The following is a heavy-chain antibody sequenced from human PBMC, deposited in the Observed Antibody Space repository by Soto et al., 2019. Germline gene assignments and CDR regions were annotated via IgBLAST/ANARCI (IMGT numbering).Heavy chain of an antibody. CDR2: INHSETT. D-gene: IGHD3-10*01. Sequence: QVHLQQWGAGLLKPSETLSLTCAVYGGSFSGYYWSWIRQPPGTGLEWVGEINHSETTNYNPSLTSRVTISVDTSKNQFYLRVTSVTAAATDLYYCARRTAGGSETYCNSWFDPWGQGTLVTVSS. CDR1: GGSFSGYY. J-gene: IGHJ5*02. CDR3: ARRTAGGSETYCNSWFDP. V-gene: IGHV4-34*01.